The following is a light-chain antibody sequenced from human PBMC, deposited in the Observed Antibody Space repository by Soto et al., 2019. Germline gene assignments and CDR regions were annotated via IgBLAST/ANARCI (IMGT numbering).Light chain of an antibody. CDR1: SSNIGNNY. V-gene: IGLV1-51*02. J-gene: IGLJ2*01. CDR3: GTWDSSLSAGV. Sequence: QSVLTQPPSVSAAPGQKVTISCSGSSSNIGNNYVSWYQQFPGTAPKLLIYENNKRPSGIPDRFSGSKSGTSATLGITGLQTGDEAHYYCGTWDSSLSAGVFGGGTKLTVL. CDR2: ENN.